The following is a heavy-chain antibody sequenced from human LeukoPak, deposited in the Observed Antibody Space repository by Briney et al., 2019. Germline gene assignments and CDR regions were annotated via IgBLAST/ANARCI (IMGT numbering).Heavy chain of an antibody. CDR3: ARDHLDIVVVVAATGDGYIDY. V-gene: IGHV1-2*02. CDR2: INPNSGGT. CDR1: GYTFTGYY. D-gene: IGHD2-15*01. J-gene: IGHJ4*02. Sequence: GSVKVSCKASGYTFTGYYMHWVRQAPGQGLEWMGWINPNSGGTNYAQKFQGRVTMTRDTSTSTVYMELSSLRSEDTAVYYCARDHLDIVVVVAATGDGYIDYWGQGTLVTVSS.